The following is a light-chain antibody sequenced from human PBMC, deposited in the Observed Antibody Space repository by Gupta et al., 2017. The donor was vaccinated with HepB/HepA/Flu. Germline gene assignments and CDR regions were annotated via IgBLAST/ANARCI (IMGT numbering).Light chain of an antibody. V-gene: IGLV3-1*01. CDR3: QAGDTSTVV. CDR1: KFGDKY. J-gene: IGLJ2*01. CDR2: KDN. Sequence: SYALSQPPSVSVSPGQTATITCSGTKFGDKYVCWYQVKPVQSPLLVIYKDNKRPSAISERFSGSTSESTATLTIRGTQARDEDDYYCQAGDTSTVVFGGGTKLSVL.